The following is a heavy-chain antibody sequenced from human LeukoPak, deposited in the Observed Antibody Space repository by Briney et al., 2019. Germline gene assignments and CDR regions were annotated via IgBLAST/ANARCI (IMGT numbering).Heavy chain of an antibody. Sequence: SETLSLTCSVSGCSISRDDYCWNWIRQHPGKGLEWICYIYYSGSTYYNPSLKSRVALSVDTSKNQFSLKLSSLTAADTAVYYCAKSREEIRGLDAFDIWGQGTMVTVSS. CDR1: GCSISRDDYC. CDR2: IYYSGST. CDR3: AKSREEIRGLDAFDI. D-gene: IGHD5-24*01. V-gene: IGHV4-31*03. J-gene: IGHJ3*02.